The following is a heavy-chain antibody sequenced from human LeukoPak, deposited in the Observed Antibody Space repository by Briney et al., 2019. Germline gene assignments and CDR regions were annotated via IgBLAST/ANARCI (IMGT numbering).Heavy chain of an antibody. CDR2: LNWNSASI. D-gene: IGHD1-26*01. V-gene: IGHV3-9*01. CDR1: GFTFDDFA. Sequence: PGGSLRLSCAASGFTFDDFAMHWVRQAPGKGLEWVSGLNWNSASINYADSVKGRFTISRDNSKNTLYLQMNSLRAEDTAVYYCAKRGRGQVGADDLWGQGTLVTVSS. CDR3: AKRGRGQVGADDL. J-gene: IGHJ5*02.